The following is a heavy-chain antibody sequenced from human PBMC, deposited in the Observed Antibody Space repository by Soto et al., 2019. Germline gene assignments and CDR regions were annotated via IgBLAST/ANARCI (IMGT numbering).Heavy chain of an antibody. CDR2: INPSGGST. D-gene: IGHD1-26*01. V-gene: IGHV1-46*03. CDR1: GYTFTSYY. CDR3: ARCSGSYLGLHDAFDI. J-gene: IGHJ3*02. Sequence: ASVKVSCKASGYTFTSYYMHWVRQAPGQGLEWMGIINPSGGSTSYAQKFQGRVTMTRDTSTSTVYMELSSLRSGDTAVYYCARCSGSYLGLHDAFDIWGQGTMVTVSS.